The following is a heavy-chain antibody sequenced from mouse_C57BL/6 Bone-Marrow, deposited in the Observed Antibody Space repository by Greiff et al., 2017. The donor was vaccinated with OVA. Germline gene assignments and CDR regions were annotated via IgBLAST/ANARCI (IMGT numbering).Heavy chain of an antibody. J-gene: IGHJ1*03. CDR2: IDPEDGET. V-gene: IGHV14-2*01. CDR3: ARSLYPWYFDV. CDR1: GFNIKDYY. Sequence: EVKLMESGAELVKPGASVKLSCTASGFNIKDYYMHWVKQRTEQGLEWIGRIDPEDGETKYAPKFQGQATITADTSYNTAYLQLSSLTSEDTAVYYCARSLYPWYFDVWGTGTTVTVSS. D-gene: IGHD2-1*01.